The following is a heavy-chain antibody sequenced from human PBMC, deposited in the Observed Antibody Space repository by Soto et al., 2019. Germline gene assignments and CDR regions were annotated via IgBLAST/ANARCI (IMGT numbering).Heavy chain of an antibody. V-gene: IGHV3-48*02. D-gene: IGHD2-15*01. J-gene: IGHJ6*02. CDR1: GFTFSAYA. CDR2: ISSRSDTL. Sequence: TGGSLRLSCEGSGFTFSAYAMNWVRQAPGKGLEWVSYISSRSDTLYYADSVKGRFTISRGNAKNSVYLQVNNLRDEDTAVYYCARDWDIVILSVPIPNYNYGMDVWGQGTTVTVSS. CDR3: ARDWDIVILSVPIPNYNYGMDV.